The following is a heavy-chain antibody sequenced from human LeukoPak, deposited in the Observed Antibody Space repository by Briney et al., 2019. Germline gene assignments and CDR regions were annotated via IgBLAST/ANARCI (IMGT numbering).Heavy chain of an antibody. CDR3: ASSLAAPGWFDP. J-gene: IGHJ5*02. D-gene: IGHD6-19*01. Sequence: SETLSLTCTVSGGSISGSYWSWIRQPAGKGLEWIGHIYTSGNTNYNPSLKSRVTMSVDTSKNRFSLKLRSVTAADTAVYYCASSLAAPGWFDPWGQGTLVTVSS. CDR2: IYTSGNT. V-gene: IGHV4-4*07. CDR1: GGSISGSY.